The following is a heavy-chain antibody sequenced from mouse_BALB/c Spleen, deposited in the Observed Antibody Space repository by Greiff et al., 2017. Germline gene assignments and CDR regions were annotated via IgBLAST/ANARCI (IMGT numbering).Heavy chain of an antibody. D-gene: IGHD2-4*01. Sequence: VQLQQSGAELVKPGASVKLSCTASGFNIKDTYMHWVKQRPEQGLEWIGRIDPANGNTKYDPKFQGKATITADTSSNTAYLQLSSLTSEDTAVYYCARYDYFYWYFDVWGAGTTVTVSS. V-gene: IGHV14-3*02. CDR2: IDPANGNT. CDR1: GFNIKDTY. CDR3: ARYDYFYWYFDV. J-gene: IGHJ1*01.